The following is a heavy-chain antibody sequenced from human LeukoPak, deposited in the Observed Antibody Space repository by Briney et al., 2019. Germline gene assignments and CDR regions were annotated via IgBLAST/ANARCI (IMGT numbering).Heavy chain of an antibody. D-gene: IGHD4-17*01. CDR3: ARDRGGYGDSGQ. CDR1: GGSFSGYY. J-gene: IGHJ1*01. Sequence: SETLSLTCAVYGGSFSGYYWSWIRQPPGKGLEWIGEINHSGSTNYNPSLKSRVTISVDTSKNQFSLKLSSVTAADTAVYYCARDRGGYGDSGQWGQGTLVTVSS. V-gene: IGHV4-34*01. CDR2: INHSGST.